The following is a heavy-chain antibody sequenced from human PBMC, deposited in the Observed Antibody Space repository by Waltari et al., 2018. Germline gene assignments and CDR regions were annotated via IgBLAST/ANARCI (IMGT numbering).Heavy chain of an antibody. CDR2: ISYDGSNK. Sequence: QVQLVESGGGVVQPGRSLRLSCAASGFTFSRYAMHWVRQAPGKGLEWVAVISYDGSNKYYADSVKGRFTISRDNSKNTLYLQMNSLRAEDTAVYYCASRGLQQLATFDYWGQGTLVTVSS. CDR1: GFTFSRYA. J-gene: IGHJ4*02. D-gene: IGHD6-13*01. CDR3: ASRGLQQLATFDY. V-gene: IGHV3-30*01.